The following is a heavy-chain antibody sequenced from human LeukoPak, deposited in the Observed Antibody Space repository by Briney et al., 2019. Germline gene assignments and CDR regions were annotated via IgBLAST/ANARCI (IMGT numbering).Heavy chain of an antibody. D-gene: IGHD2-15*01. CDR3: ARQEYCSGGSCYTWFDP. V-gene: IGHV1-3*01. CDR1: GYTFTTYA. J-gene: IGHJ5*02. CDR2: INVGNGNT. Sequence: GASVKVSCKASGYTFTTYAIHWVRQAPGQRLEWMGWINVGNGNTKYSQKFQGRVTITRDTSASTAYMELSSLRSEDTAVYYCARQEYCSGGSCYTWFDPWGQGTLVTVSS.